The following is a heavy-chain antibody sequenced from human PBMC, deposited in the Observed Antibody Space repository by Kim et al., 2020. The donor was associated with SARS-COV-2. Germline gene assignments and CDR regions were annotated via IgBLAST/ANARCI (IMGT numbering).Heavy chain of an antibody. D-gene: IGHD3-3*01. CDR3: ARLISAGPSWSGYYTPYYYSYVDV. CDR1: GGSISSSSYY. V-gene: IGHV4-39*01. J-gene: IGHJ6*03. Sequence: SETLSLTCTASGGSISSSSYYWGWIRQPPGKGLEWIGSIYYSGSTYYNPSLKSRVTISVDPSKNQFSLKLSSVTAADTAGYYCARLISAGPSWSGYYTPYYYSYVDVWGKETTVTVSS. CDR2: IYYSGST.